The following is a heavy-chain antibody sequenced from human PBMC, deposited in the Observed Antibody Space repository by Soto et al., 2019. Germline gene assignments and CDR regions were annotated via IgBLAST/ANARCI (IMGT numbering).Heavy chain of an antibody. Sequence: SETLSLTCTVSGGSITTYYWSWIRQPPGKGLEWIGYIFHTGITNYNPSLKSRVTISVDTSKNQFSLNLSSVTAADTAVYYCARDVRASGCDYWGQGTLVTVSS. CDR3: ARDVRASGCDY. CDR2: IFHTGIT. J-gene: IGHJ4*02. V-gene: IGHV4-59*01. D-gene: IGHD6-19*01. CDR1: GGSITTYY.